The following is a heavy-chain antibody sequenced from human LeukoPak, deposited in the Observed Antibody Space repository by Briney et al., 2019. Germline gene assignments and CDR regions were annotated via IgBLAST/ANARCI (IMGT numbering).Heavy chain of an antibody. CDR2: IHNSGRT. CDR1: GGSVSSYY. Sequence: SETLSLTCSVSGGSVSSYYWSWIRQSPGKGLEWIGYIHNSGRTNYNPSLKSRVTGFVDTSKNQVSLRLSSVTAADTAVYYCASPVGVSTYAFDIWGQGTMVTVSS. D-gene: IGHD1-26*01. V-gene: IGHV4-4*08. CDR3: ASPVGVSTYAFDI. J-gene: IGHJ3*02.